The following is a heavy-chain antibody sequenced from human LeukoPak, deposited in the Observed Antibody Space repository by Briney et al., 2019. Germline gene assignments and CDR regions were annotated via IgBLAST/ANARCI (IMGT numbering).Heavy chain of an antibody. D-gene: IGHD1/OR15-1a*01. Sequence: PSETLSLTCAVSGGSIRSYSDYWGWIRQPPGKGLEWIATIYYSGSTYYNPSLKSRVTIFVDTYRNQFSLELTSVTAADTAVYYCARNNTSAFDSWGQGTLVTVPS. CDR3: ARNNTSAFDS. CDR2: IYYSGST. CDR1: GGSIRSYSDY. J-gene: IGHJ4*02. V-gene: IGHV4-39*01.